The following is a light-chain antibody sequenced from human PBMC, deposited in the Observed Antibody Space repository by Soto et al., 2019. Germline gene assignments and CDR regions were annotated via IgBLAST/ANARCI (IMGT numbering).Light chain of an antibody. CDR2: DVS. CDR3: SSYTNSSLHYV. CDR1: SSDVGGYNY. J-gene: IGLJ1*01. Sequence: QSVLTQPASVSGSPGQSITISCTGTSSDVGGYNYVSWYQQHPGKAPKLMIYDVSNRPSGVSNRFSGSKSGNTASLTISGLQAEDEADYYCSSYTNSSLHYVFGTGTKDT. V-gene: IGLV2-14*01.